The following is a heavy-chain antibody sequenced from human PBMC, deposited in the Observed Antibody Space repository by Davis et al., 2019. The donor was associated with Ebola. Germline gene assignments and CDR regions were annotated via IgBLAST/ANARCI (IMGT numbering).Heavy chain of an antibody. Sequence: GESLKISCAASGFTFSSYGMHWVRQAPGKGLEWVAVIWYDGSNQYYAGSVKGRFTISRDNSKNTLYLQINSLRAEDTAVYYCARESEGSGWHGALWYWGQGTLVTVSS. V-gene: IGHV3-33*01. CDR2: IWYDGSNQ. CDR1: GFTFSSYG. D-gene: IGHD6-19*01. J-gene: IGHJ4*02. CDR3: ARESEGSGWHGALWY.